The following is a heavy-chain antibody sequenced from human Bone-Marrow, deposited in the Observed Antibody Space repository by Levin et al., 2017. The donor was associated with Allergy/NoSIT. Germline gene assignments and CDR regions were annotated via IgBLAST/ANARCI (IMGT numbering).Heavy chain of an antibody. CDR1: GFTFSNYA. V-gene: IGHV3-23*01. CDR3: AKDLSGVNPDYAFDI. D-gene: IGHD4-23*01. CDR2: ISVSDGNT. Sequence: GESLKISCAASGFTFSNYAMTWVRQAPGKGLEWVSTISVSDGNTYYADSVKGRFTISRDNSKNTRDLQMKSLEGEDSAVYHCAKDLSGVNPDYAFDIWGQGTMVTVSS. J-gene: IGHJ3*02.